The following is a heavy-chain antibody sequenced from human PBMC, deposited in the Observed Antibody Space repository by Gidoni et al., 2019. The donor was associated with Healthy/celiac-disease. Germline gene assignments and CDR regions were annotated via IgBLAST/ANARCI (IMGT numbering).Heavy chain of an antibody. V-gene: IGHV3-7*04. CDR1: W. J-gene: IGHJ4*02. CDR2: IKQDGSEK. CDR3: AGGGGLTVATDFDY. Sequence: WMSWVRQAPGKGLEWVANIKQDGSEKYYVDSVKGRFTISRDNAKNSLYLQMNSLRAEDTAVYYCAGGGGLTVATDFDYWGQGTLVTVSS. D-gene: IGHD5-12*01.